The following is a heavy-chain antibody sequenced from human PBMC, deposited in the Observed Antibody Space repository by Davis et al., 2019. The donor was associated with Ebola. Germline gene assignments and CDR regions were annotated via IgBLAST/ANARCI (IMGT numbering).Heavy chain of an antibody. CDR1: GFTFSDYY. D-gene: IGHD3-16*01. J-gene: IGHJ6*02. CDR2: ISSNSIHT. V-gene: IGHV3-11*05. Sequence: GGSLRLSCAASGFTFSDYYMSWIRQAPGKGLEWVSSISSNSIHTYYADSAKGRFTISRDNAKNSLFLQMNSLRAEDTAVYYCARDRPLDFFFGDYYGMDVWGQGTTVTVSS. CDR3: ARDRPLDFFFGDYYGMDV.